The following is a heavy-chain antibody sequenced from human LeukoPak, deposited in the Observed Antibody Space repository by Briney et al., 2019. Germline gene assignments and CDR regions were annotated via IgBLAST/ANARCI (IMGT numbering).Heavy chain of an antibody. CDR1: GYTLTELS. CDR3: ATFQLPYHLDTIFGVVMRWFDA. Sequence: GASVKVSCKVSGYTLTELSMHWVRQAPGKGLEWMGGFDPEDGETIYAQKFQGRVTMTEDTSTDTAYMELSSLRSEDTAVYYCATFQLPYHLDTIFGVVMRWFDAWGQGTLLTVSS. J-gene: IGHJ5*02. D-gene: IGHD3-3*01. V-gene: IGHV1-24*01. CDR2: FDPEDGET.